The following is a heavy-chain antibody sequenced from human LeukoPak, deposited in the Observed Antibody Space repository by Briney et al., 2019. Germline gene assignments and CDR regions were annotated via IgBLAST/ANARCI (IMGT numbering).Heavy chain of an antibody. CDR2: IYTSGST. V-gene: IGHV4-4*09. CDR1: GGSISSYY. J-gene: IGHJ3*02. CDR3: ARHGDSSGYTDAFDI. Sequence: SETLSLTCTVSGGSISSYYWSWIRQPPGKGLEWIGYIYTSGSTNYNPSLKSRVTISVDTSKNQFSLKLSSVTAADTAVYYCARHGDSSGYTDAFDIWGQGTMVTVSS. D-gene: IGHD3-22*01.